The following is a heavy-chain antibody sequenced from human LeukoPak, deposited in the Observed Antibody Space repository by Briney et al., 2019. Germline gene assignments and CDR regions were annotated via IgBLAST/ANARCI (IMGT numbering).Heavy chain of an antibody. Sequence: GSSVKVSCKASGGTFSSYAISWVRQAPGQGLEWMGGIIPIFGTANYAQKFQGRVTITTDESTSTAYMELSSLRSEDTAVYYCAFSMAAFYHYYYYMDVWGKGTTVTVSS. J-gene: IGHJ6*03. D-gene: IGHD6-6*01. CDR3: AFSMAAFYHYYYYMDV. CDR2: IIPIFGTA. CDR1: GGTFSSYA. V-gene: IGHV1-69*05.